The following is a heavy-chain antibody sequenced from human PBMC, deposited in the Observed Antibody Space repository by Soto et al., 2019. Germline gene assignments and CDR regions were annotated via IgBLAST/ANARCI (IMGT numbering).Heavy chain of an antibody. CDR3: ARDPSFIAAAGKYYYYGMDV. J-gene: IGHJ6*02. CDR2: ISPYNGNT. Sequence: ASVKVSCKASGYTFTSYGISWVRQAPGQGLEWMGGISPYNGNTNYAQKFQGRVTITTDKSTSTAYMELRSLRSDDTAVYYCARDPSFIAAAGKYYYYGMDVWGQGTTVTVSS. V-gene: IGHV1-18*01. D-gene: IGHD6-13*01. CDR1: GYTFTSYG.